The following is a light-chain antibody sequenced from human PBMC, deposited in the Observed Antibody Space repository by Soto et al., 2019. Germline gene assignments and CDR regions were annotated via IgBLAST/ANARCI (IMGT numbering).Light chain of an antibody. V-gene: IGLV4-69*01. Sequence: QLVLTQSPSASASLGASVKLTCTQSSGNSTYTIAWHQQQPEKGPRYLMNINSDGSHTKGDGIPDRFSGSSSGAERYLTIPSLQSEDEADYYCQTWGTGYAVFGGGTQLTVL. CDR1: SGNSTYT. J-gene: IGLJ7*01. CDR3: QTWGTGYAV. CDR2: INSDGSH.